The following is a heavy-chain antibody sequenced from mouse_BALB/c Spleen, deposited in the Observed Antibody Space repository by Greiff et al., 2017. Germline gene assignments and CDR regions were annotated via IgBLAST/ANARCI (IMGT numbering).Heavy chain of an antibody. CDR1: GYTFTSYY. Sequence: QVQLQQSGPELVKPGASVRISCKASGYTFTSYYIHWVKQRPGQGLEWIGWIYPGNVNTKYNEKFKGKATLTADKSSSTAYMQLSSLTSEDSAVYFCARSYYMVDYWGQGTSVTVSS. V-gene: IGHV1S56*01. J-gene: IGHJ4*01. CDR2: IYPGNVNT. CDR3: ARSYYMVDY. D-gene: IGHD2-12*01.